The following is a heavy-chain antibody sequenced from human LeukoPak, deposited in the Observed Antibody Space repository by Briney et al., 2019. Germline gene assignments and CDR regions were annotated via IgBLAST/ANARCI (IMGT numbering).Heavy chain of an antibody. V-gene: IGHV4-59*01. Sequence: SETLSLACTVSGGSISSYYWSWIRQPPGKGLEWIGYIYYSGSTNYNPSLRSRVTISVDTSKNQFSLKLSSVTAADTAVYYCASAPTVTGRQAFDIWGQGTMVTVSS. CDR3: ASAPTVTGRQAFDI. J-gene: IGHJ3*02. CDR1: GGSISSYY. D-gene: IGHD4-17*01. CDR2: IYYSGST.